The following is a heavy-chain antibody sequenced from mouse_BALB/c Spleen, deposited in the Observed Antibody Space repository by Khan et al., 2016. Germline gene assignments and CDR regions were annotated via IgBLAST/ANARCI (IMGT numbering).Heavy chain of an antibody. CDR3: AKAVRQAMDY. CDR1: GYTFTDYS. Sequence: QIQLVQSGPELKKPGETVKISCKASGYTFTDYSMHWVKQAPGKGLKWMGWINTETGEPTYADDFKGRFAFSLETSARTAYLQINNLKNEETAIYFCAKAVRQAMDYWGQGTSVTVSS. D-gene: IGHD2-14*01. CDR2: INTETGEP. V-gene: IGHV9-2-1*01. J-gene: IGHJ4*01.